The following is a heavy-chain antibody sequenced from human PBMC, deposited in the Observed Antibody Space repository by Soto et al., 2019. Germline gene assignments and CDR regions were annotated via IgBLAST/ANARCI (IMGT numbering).Heavy chain of an antibody. V-gene: IGHV5-10-1*01. J-gene: IGHJ5*02. Sequence: GESLKISCKASGYTFTNLWISWVRQLPGKGLEWMGRIDPSDSYTSYSPSFQGHVTVSVDKSISTAYLQWGSLTASDTAVYYCARIYCTATTCDSWFDPWGQGTLVTVSS. CDR1: GYTFTNLW. CDR3: ARIYCTATTCDSWFDP. CDR2: IDPSDSYT. D-gene: IGHD2-8*02.